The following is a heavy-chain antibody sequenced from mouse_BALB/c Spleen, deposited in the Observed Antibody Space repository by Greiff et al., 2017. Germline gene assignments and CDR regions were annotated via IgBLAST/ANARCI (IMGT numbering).Heavy chain of an antibody. CDR2: ISSGGGST. CDR3: ARGAYYRYDAWFAY. Sequence: EVKLVESGGGLVKPGGSLKLSCAASGFAFSSYDMSWVRQTPEKRLEWVAYISSGGGSTYYPDTVKGRFTISRDNAKNTLYLQMSSLKSEDTAMYYCARGAYYRYDAWFAYWGQGTLVTVSA. D-gene: IGHD2-14*01. V-gene: IGHV5-12-1*01. J-gene: IGHJ3*01. CDR1: GFAFSSYD.